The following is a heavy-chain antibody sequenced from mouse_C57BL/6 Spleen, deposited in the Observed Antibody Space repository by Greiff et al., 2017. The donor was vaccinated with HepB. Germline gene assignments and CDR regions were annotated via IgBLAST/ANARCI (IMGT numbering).Heavy chain of an antibody. CDR3: ARYYDGYYETLDY. J-gene: IGHJ2*01. CDR2: IYPGDGDT. D-gene: IGHD2-3*01. CDR1: GYAFSSSW. V-gene: IGHV1-82*01. Sequence: VQLQQSGPELVKPGASVKISCKASGYAFSSSWMNWVKQRPGKGLEWIGRIYPGDGDTNYNGKFKGKATLTADKSSSTAYMQLSSLTSEDSAVYFCARYYDGYYETLDYWCQGTTLTVSS.